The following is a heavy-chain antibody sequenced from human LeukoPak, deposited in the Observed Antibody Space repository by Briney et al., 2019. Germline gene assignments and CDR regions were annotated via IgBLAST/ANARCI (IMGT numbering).Heavy chain of an antibody. CDR2: IHSIGST. CDR1: GVPLSDCY. J-gene: IGHJ4*02. V-gene: IGHV4-4*07. Sequence: SETLSLTCTVSGVPLSDCYCGWIRQPAGKGLEWIGRIHSIGSTNYSPSLESRVTLSVDTSKNQFSLKLSSVTAADTAVYYCVRDINDDYWSGYPDFWGQGTRVTVSS. D-gene: IGHD3-3*01. CDR3: VRDINDDYWSGYPDF.